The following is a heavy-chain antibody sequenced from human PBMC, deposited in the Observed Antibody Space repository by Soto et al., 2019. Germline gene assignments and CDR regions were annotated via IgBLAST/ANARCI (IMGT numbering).Heavy chain of an antibody. CDR2: IIGAGDDT. J-gene: IGHJ4*02. CDR3: AKGSATSRPYYFDY. CDR1: GFSFSNYA. Sequence: GGSLRLSCAASGFSFSNYAMSWVRQAPGKGLEWVAAIIGAGDDTFHADSVKGRPTISRDNSKNTLFLQMNSLRADDTALYYCAKGSATSRPYYFDYWGQGTLVTVS. V-gene: IGHV3-23*01.